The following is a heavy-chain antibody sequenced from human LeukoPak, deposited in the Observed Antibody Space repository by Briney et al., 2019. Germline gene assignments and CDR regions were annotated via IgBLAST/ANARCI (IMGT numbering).Heavy chain of an antibody. J-gene: IGHJ4*02. CDR1: GFTFSNAY. D-gene: IGHD2-21*01. V-gene: IGHV3-15*07. CDR3: ITPLPYSAQ. Sequence: GGSLRLSCAASGFTFSNAYMNWVRQAPGKGLEWVGRKPKTDGETTEYAARVNGRFSISRDDSKNMLYLQMNSLKTEDTAVYYCITPLPYSAQGGQGTLVTVSS. CDR2: KPKTDGETT.